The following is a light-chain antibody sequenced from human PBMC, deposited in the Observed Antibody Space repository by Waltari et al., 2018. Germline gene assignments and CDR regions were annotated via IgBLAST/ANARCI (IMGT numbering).Light chain of an antibody. CDR1: TSDVGGYDY. Sequence: QSALTQPRSVSGSPGQSVPISCTGTTSDVGGYDYVSWYQPPPGKAPKPIINEVSDRPSGVPDRFFGSKSGTTASLTISGLQAEDEADYYCCSFAGPYTWVFGGGTKLTVL. CDR2: EVS. V-gene: IGLV2-11*01. J-gene: IGLJ3*02. CDR3: CSFAGPYTWV.